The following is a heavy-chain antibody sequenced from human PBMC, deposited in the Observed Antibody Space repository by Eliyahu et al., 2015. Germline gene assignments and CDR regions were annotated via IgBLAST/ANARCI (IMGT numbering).Heavy chain of an antibody. CDR3: AKGPVLRYPFDY. J-gene: IGHJ4*02. D-gene: IGHD3-9*01. Sequence: EVQLLESGGGXVQPGGXLXXSXAASGFXFSSYAMSWVRQAPGKGLEWVSAISGSGGSTYYADSVKGRFTISRDNSKNTLYLQMNSLRAEDTAVYYCAKGPVLRYPFDYWGQGTLVTVSS. CDR2: ISGSGGST. V-gene: IGHV3-23*01. CDR1: GFXFSSYA.